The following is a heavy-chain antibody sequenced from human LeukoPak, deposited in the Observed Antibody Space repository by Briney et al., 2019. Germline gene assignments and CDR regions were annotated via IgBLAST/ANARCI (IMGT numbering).Heavy chain of an antibody. CDR2: ISSSSSYI. D-gene: IGHD3-3*01. CDR3: ARGRTRRFDP. J-gene: IGHJ5*02. CDR1: GFTFSSYG. Sequence: GGSLRLSCAASGFTFSSYGMTWVRQAPGKGLEWVSSISSSSSYIYYADSVKGRFTISRDNAKNSLYLQMNSLRAEDTAVYYCARGRTRRFDPWGQGTLVTVSS. V-gene: IGHV3-21*01.